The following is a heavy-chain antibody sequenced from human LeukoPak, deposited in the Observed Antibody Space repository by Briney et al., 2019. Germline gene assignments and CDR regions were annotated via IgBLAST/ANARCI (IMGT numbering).Heavy chain of an antibody. J-gene: IGHJ4*02. V-gene: IGHV3-7*03. CDR3: AKSSYYDTSGSYREYYFDY. Sequence: GGSLRLSCEGSGFIFSNYWMSWVRQAPGKGLDWVANINQDGTEKYYAQSVRGRFTISGDNARNSVQLQMNNLRAEDTALYYCAKSSYYDTSGSYREYYFDYWGQGALVTVSS. CDR1: GFIFSNYW. CDR2: INQDGTEK. D-gene: IGHD3-22*01.